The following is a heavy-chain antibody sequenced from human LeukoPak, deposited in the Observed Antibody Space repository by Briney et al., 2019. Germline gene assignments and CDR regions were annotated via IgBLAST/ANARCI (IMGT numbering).Heavy chain of an antibody. J-gene: IGHJ2*01. V-gene: IGHV4-34*01. Sequence: SETLSLTCAVYGGSFSGYYWSWIRQPPGKGLEWIGEINHSGSTNYNPSLKSRVTISVDTSKNQFSLKLSSVTAADTAVYYCARGRGSYPTNWYFNLWGRGTLVTVSS. CDR1: GGSFSGYY. CDR3: ARGRGSYPTNWYFNL. D-gene: IGHD1-26*01. CDR2: INHSGST.